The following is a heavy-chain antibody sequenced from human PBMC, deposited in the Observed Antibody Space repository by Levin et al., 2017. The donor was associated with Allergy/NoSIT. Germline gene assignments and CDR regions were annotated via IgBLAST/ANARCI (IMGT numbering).Heavy chain of an antibody. CDR2: ISGSSSTI. CDR3: ARDRDSSGRTFDY. D-gene: IGHD6-19*01. V-gene: IGHV3-48*01. CDR1: GFTFSTYT. Sequence: GGSLRLSCAASGFTFSTYTMNWVRQAPGKGLEWVSYISGSSSTIDYADSVKGRFTISRDNAKNSLYLQMNSLRAEDTAVYYCARDRDSSGRTFDYWGQGTLVTVSS. J-gene: IGHJ4*02.